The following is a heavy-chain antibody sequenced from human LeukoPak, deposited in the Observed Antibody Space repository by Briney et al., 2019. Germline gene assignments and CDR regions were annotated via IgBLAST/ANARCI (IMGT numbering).Heavy chain of an antibody. CDR3: ARVGYYDFWSGYLGYYYYMDV. D-gene: IGHD3-3*01. V-gene: IGHV4-34*01. J-gene: IGHJ6*03. Sequence: SSETLSLTCAVYGGSFSGYYWSWIRQPPGKGLEWIGSIYYSGSTYYNPSLKSRVTISVDTSKNQFSLKLSSVTAADTAVYYCARVGYYDFWSGYLGYYYYMDVWGKGTTVTVSS. CDR2: IYYSGST. CDR1: GGSFSGYY.